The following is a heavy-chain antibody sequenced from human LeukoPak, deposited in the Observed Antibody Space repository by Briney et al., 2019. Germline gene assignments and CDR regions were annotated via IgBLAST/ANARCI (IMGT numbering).Heavy chain of an antibody. D-gene: IGHD2-15*01. Sequence: PGGSLRLSCAASGFTFSSYAMSWVRQAPGKGLEWVSAISGSGGSTYYADSVKGRFTISRDNSKNTLYLQMNSLSADDTAVYYCAKGGHSRNDAFDIWGQGTMVTVSS. J-gene: IGHJ3*02. CDR2: ISGSGGST. CDR1: GFTFSSYA. CDR3: AKGGHSRNDAFDI. V-gene: IGHV3-23*01.